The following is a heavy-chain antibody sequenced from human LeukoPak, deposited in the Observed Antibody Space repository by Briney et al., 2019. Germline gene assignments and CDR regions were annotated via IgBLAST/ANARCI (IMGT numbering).Heavy chain of an antibody. CDR1: GGSISSSNW. CDR2: IYHSGST. V-gene: IGHV4-4*02. D-gene: IGHD6-13*01. J-gene: IGHJ6*03. CDR3: AREGGGGIPTNLSSSWYYYYYYYMDV. Sequence: PSETLSLTCAVSGGSISSSNWWSWVRQPPGKGLEWIGEIYHSGSTNYNPSLKSRVTISVDTSKNQFSLKLSSVTAADTAVYYCAREGGGGIPTNLSSSWYYYYYYYMDVWGKGTTVTISS.